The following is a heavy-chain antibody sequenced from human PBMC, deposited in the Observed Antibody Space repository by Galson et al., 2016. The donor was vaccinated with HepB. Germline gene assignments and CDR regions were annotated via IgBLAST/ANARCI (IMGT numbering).Heavy chain of an antibody. D-gene: IGHD5-12*01. Sequence: SLRLSCAASGLTFSSYGMHWVRQAPGKGLEWVAVIWYDGSNKYYADSVKGRFTISRDNSKNTLYLQMNSLRAEDTAVYYCAREGLVATPTLDYWGQGTLVTVSS. J-gene: IGHJ4*02. CDR1: GLTFSSYG. CDR2: IWYDGSNK. CDR3: AREGLVATPTLDY. V-gene: IGHV3-33*01.